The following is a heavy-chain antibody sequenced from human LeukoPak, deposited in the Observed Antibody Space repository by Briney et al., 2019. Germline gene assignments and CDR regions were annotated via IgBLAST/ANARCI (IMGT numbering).Heavy chain of an antibody. J-gene: IGHJ5*02. V-gene: IGHV1-3*01. CDR3: ARDSDYVNINWFDP. D-gene: IGHD5-12*01. CDR2: INAGNGNT. CDR1: GYTFTSYA. Sequence: ASVKVSCKASGYTFTSYAMHWVRQAPGQRLEWMGWINAGNGNTKYSQKFQGRVTITRDTSASTAYMELSSLRSEDTAVYYCARDSDYVNINWFDPWGQGTLVTVSS.